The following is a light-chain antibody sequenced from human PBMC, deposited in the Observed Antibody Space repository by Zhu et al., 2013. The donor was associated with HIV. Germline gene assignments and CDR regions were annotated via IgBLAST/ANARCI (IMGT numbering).Light chain of an antibody. CDR1: QNINNY. V-gene: IGKV1-5*03. CDR2: KAS. Sequence: DIQMTQSLSTLSASVGDRVVITCRATQNINNYLAWYQQRPGQSPKLLIFKASTLDSGVPSRFSGSGSGTDFTLTINGLQADDFGTYFCQQYFIFSGRSFGQGTKV. J-gene: IGKJ2*03. CDR3: QQYFIFSGRS.